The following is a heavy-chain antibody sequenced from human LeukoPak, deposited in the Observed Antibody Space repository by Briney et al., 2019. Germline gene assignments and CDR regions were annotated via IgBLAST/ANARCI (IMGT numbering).Heavy chain of an antibody. CDR2: INPNSGGT. CDR1: GYTFTGYY. Sequence: ASVKVSCKASGYTFTGYYMHWVRQAPGQGLEWMGWINPNSGGTNYAQKFQGRVTMTRDTSISTAYMELSRLRSDDTAVYYCARTFPVLRYFDWLSQERYFDLWGRGTLVTVSS. V-gene: IGHV1-2*02. D-gene: IGHD3-9*01. J-gene: IGHJ2*01. CDR3: ARTFPVLRYFDWLSQERYFDL.